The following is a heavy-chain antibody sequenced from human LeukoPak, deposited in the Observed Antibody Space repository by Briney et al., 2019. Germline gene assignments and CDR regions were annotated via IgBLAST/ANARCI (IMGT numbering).Heavy chain of an antibody. Sequence: ASVKVSCKASGYTFTSYDINWVRQATGQGLEWMGWMNPNSGNTGYAQKFQGRVTMTRNTSISTAYMELSSLRSEDTAVYYCARDQLPLTYYYGSGSADAFDIWGQGTMVTVSS. CDR3: ARDQLPLTYYYGSGSADAFDI. D-gene: IGHD3-10*01. CDR1: GYTFTSYD. CDR2: MNPNSGNT. V-gene: IGHV1-8*01. J-gene: IGHJ3*02.